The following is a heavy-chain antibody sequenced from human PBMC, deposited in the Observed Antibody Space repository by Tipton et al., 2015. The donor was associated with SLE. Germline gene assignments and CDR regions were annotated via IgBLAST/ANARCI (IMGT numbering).Heavy chain of an antibody. CDR1: GGSIGSHY. CDR3: ARPRSEGSAFDI. V-gene: IGHV4-59*11. D-gene: IGHD3-10*01. Sequence: TLSLTCTVSGGSIGSHYWSWIRQPPGKGLEWIGYIYYSGSTNYNPSLKSRVTISVDTSKNQFSLKLSSVTAADAAVYYCARPRSEGSAFDIWDQGTMVTVSS. J-gene: IGHJ3*02. CDR2: IYYSGST.